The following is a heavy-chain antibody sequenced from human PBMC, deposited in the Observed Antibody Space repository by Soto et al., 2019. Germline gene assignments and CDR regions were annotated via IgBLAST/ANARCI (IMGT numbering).Heavy chain of an antibody. CDR3: AKDKDDFWSGPSNWSDP. Sequence: GGSLRLSCAASGFTFSSYGMHWVRQAPGKGLEWVAVISYDGSNKYYADSVKGRFTISRDNSKNTLYLQMNSLRAEDTAVYYCAKDKDDFWSGPSNWSDPWGQGTLVTVS. CDR1: GFTFSSYG. J-gene: IGHJ5*02. D-gene: IGHD3-3*01. CDR2: ISYDGSNK. V-gene: IGHV3-30*18.